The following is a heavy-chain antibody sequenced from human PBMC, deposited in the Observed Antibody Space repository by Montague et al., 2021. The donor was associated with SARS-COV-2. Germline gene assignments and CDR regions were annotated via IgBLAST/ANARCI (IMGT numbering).Heavy chain of an antibody. D-gene: IGHD6-13*01. Sequence: SETLSLTCAVSGGFISSGNWWSLVRQPPGKGLEWIGEIFHSGATSYNPSLKSRLTISMDKSKNEFSLKLNSVTAADTAMYYCARDFVAAVPDRFDSWGQGVLVTVSS. CDR1: GGFISSGNW. CDR2: IFHSGAT. V-gene: IGHV4-4*02. CDR3: ARDFVAAVPDRFDS. J-gene: IGHJ4*02.